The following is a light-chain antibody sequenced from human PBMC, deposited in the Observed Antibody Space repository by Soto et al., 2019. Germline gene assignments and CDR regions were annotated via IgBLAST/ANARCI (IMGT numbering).Light chain of an antibody. CDR2: KTS. Sequence: DIQLTQSPSTLSASVGDRVTITCRASQSISSWLAWYQQKPGKAPKLLIYKTSNLESGVPSRFNGSGSGTEYTLTISSLQPDDFATYYCQYYNNYCWTFGQGTNVEIK. J-gene: IGKJ1*01. CDR1: QSISSW. CDR3: QYYNNYCWT. V-gene: IGKV1-5*03.